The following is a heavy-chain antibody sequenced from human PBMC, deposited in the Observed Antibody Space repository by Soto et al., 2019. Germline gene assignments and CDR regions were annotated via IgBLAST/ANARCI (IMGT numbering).Heavy chain of an antibody. D-gene: IGHD3-3*01. CDR3: ARSSKYYDFWSGYYSSSYYYGMDV. CDR2: MNPNSGNT. Sequence: ASVKVSCKASGYTFTSYDTNWVRQATGQGLEWMGWMNPNSGNTGYAQKFQGRVTMTRNTSISTAYMELSSLRSEDTAVYYCARSSKYYDFWSGYYSSSYYYGMDVWGQGTTVTVSS. J-gene: IGHJ6*02. CDR1: GYTFTSYD. V-gene: IGHV1-8*01.